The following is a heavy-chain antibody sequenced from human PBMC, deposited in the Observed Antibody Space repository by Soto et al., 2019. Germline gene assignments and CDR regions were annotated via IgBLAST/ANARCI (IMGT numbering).Heavy chain of an antibody. Sequence: SETLSLTCSVSGGSISSGDYYWSWIRQPPGKGLEWIGYIYYSGRTHYNPSLKSRVTISVDTSRNQFSLRLSSVTAADTAVYYCARDRITGTTFFAYWGKGTRVTVS. J-gene: IGHJ4*02. CDR2: IYYSGRT. CDR3: ARDRITGTTFFAY. D-gene: IGHD1-7*01. CDR1: GGSISSGDYY. V-gene: IGHV4-30-4*01.